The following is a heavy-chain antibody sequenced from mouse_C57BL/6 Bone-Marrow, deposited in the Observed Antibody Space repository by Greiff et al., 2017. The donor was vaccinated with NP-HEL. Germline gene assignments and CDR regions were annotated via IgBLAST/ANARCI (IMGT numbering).Heavy chain of an antibody. CDR1: GFNIKDDY. Sequence: EVQLQQSGAELVRPGASVKLSCTASGFNIKDDYMHWVKQRPEQGLEWIGWIDPENGDTEYASKFQGKATITADTSSNTAYLQLSSLTSEDTAVYYCTTGVYYGYDGYYAMDYWGQGTSVTVSS. CDR3: TTGVYYGYDGYYAMDY. V-gene: IGHV14-4*01. CDR2: IDPENGDT. J-gene: IGHJ4*01. D-gene: IGHD2-2*01.